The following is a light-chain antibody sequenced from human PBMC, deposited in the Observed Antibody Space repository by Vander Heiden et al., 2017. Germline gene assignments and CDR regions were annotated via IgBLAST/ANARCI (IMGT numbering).Light chain of an antibody. CDR1: QSVLYSSNNKNY. Sequence: DMVITQSPDPLAVSLGERATINCKSSQSVLYSSNNKNYLAWYQQKPGQPPKLLIYWASTRESGVPDRFSGSGSGTDFTLTISSLQAEDVAVYYCQQYYSTPGTFGQGTKVEIK. CDR3: QQYYSTPGT. CDR2: WAS. V-gene: IGKV4-1*01. J-gene: IGKJ1*01.